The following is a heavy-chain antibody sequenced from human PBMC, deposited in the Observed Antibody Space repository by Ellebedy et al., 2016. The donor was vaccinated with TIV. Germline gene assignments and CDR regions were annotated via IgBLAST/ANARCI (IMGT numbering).Heavy chain of an antibody. J-gene: IGHJ6*03. D-gene: IGHD3-3*01. Sequence: SETLSLTXAVYGGSFSGYYWSWIRQPPGKGLEWIGEINHSGSTNYNPSLKSRVTISVDTSKNQFSLKLSSVTAADTAVYYCARSASGERFLEWYYYYYYMDVWGKGTTVTVSS. CDR3: ARSASGERFLEWYYYYYYMDV. CDR1: GGSFSGYY. V-gene: IGHV4-34*01. CDR2: INHSGST.